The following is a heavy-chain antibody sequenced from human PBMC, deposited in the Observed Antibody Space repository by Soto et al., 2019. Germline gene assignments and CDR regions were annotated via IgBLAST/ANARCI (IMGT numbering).Heavy chain of an antibody. V-gene: IGHV3-23*01. CDR1: GFSFSSYA. CDR2: ISGSGDST. CDR3: ARRSSGWYFDY. D-gene: IGHD6-19*01. J-gene: IGHJ4*02. Sequence: EVQLLESGGGLVQPGGSLRLSCAASGFSFSSYAMNWVRQAPGKGLEWVSVISGSGDSTYYADSVKGRFTISRDNSKNTLYLQMISLRAEGTAVYYCARRSSGWYFDYWGPGTLVSVSS.